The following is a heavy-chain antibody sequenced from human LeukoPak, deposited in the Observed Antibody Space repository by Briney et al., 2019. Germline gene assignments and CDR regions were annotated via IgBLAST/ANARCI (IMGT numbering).Heavy chain of an antibody. D-gene: IGHD4-11*01. Sequence: SSETLSLTCTVSGGSISSYYWSWIRQPPGKGLEWIGYIYTSGSTNYNPSLKSRVTISVDTSKNQFSLKLSSVTAADTAVYYCARGWPTAYFDYWGQGTLVTVSS. J-gene: IGHJ4*02. CDR2: IYTSGST. V-gene: IGHV4-4*08. CDR3: ARGWPTAYFDY. CDR1: GGSISSYY.